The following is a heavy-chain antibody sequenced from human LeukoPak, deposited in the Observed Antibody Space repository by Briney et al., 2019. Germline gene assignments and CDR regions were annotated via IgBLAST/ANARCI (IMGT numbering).Heavy chain of an antibody. CDR1: GFTFSNAW. V-gene: IGHV3-15*01. J-gene: IGHJ4*02. Sequence: GGSLRLSCAASGFTFSNAWMSWVRQAPGKGLEWVGRIKSKTDGGTTDYAAPVKGRFTISRDDSKNTLYLQMNSLKTEDTAVYCCTTGAPPYDFWSGYLLWDYWGQGTLVTVSS. CDR3: TTGAPPYDFWSGYLLWDY. CDR2: IKSKTDGGTT. D-gene: IGHD3-3*01.